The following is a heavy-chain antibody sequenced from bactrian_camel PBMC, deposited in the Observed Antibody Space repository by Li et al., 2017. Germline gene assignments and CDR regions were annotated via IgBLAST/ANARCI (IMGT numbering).Heavy chain of an antibody. J-gene: IGHJ4*01. D-gene: IGHD7*01. CDR2: LWGGGGSP. CDR1: GHSFSDLC. V-gene: IGHV3S61*01. Sequence: QLVESGGGSVQTGGSLKLSCTVSGHSFSDLCMAWFRQAPGKQREGVARLWGGGGSPYYVNSVKGRFTISQDKGKNTVYLLMNSLKPDDSGTYYCAYESGTTPDLCRRRGPGGYFGQGTQVTVS.